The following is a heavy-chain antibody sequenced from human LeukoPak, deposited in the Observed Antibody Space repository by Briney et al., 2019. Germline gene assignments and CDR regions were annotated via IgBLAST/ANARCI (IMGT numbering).Heavy chain of an antibody. Sequence: GGSLTLSCAASGFTFSSYSMNWLRQAPGKGLEWVSYISSSSSTIYYADSVKGRFTISRDNAKNSLYLQMNSLRAEDTAVYYCARDLSIYYDSSGYSNWFDPWGQGTTVTVSS. V-gene: IGHV3-48*04. D-gene: IGHD3-22*01. CDR3: ARDLSIYYDSSGYSNWFDP. CDR1: GFTFSSYS. CDR2: ISSSSSTI. J-gene: IGHJ5*02.